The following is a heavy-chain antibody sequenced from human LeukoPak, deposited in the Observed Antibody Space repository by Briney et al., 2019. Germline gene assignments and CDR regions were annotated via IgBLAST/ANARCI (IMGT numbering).Heavy chain of an antibody. CDR1: GFNFGSYA. J-gene: IGHJ4*02. V-gene: IGHV3-30*04. D-gene: IGHD4-23*01. CDR2: IWYDGSNK. CDR3: ARGAHYGGTSPDY. Sequence: PGWSLRLSCAASGFNFGSYAMHWVRQAPDKGLQWVAVIWYDGSNKYYADSVKGRFTISRDNSKRTVFLQMNSLRIEDTGVYYCARGAHYGGTSPDYWGQGTLVTVSS.